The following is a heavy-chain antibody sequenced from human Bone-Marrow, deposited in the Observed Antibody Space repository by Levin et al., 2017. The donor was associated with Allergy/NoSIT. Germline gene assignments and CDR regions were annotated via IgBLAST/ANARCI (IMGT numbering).Heavy chain of an antibody. J-gene: IGHJ2*01. CDR3: ARDFHSTTMASYWYFDL. CDR2: LYSNGDT. Sequence: PGGSLRLSCAASGFSVSSKYMSWVRQAPGKGLEWVSILYSNGDTYYADSVKGRFTVSRDNSKNTLYLQMNSLRTEDTAVYYCARDFHSTTMASYWYFDLWGRGTLVTVSS. D-gene: IGHD5-18*01. V-gene: IGHV3-53*01. CDR1: GFSVSSKY.